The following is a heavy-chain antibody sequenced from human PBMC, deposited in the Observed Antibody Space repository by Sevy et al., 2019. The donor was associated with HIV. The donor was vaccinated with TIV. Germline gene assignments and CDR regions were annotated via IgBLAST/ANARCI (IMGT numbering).Heavy chain of an antibody. V-gene: IGHV3-53*01. Sequence: GGSLRLSCAASGFTVSSNYMSWVRQAPGKGLEWVSVIYSGGSTYYADSVKGRFTISRDNSKNTLYLQMNSLRAEDTAVYYCARVAGCIAARPSPINYYYYYMDVWGKGTTVTVSS. CDR3: ARVAGCIAARPSPINYYYYYMDV. D-gene: IGHD6-6*01. CDR1: GFTVSSNY. J-gene: IGHJ6*03. CDR2: IYSGGST.